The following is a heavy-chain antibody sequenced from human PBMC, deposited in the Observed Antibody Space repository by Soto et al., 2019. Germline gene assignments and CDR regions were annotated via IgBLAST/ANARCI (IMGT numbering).Heavy chain of an antibody. V-gene: IGHV1-24*01. CDR1: GYTLTELS. CDR2: FDPEDGET. J-gene: IGHJ6*02. Sequence: GASVKVSGKVSGYTLTELSMHWVRQAPGKGLEWMGGFDPEDGETIYAQKFQGRVTMTEDTSTDTAYMELSSLRSEDTAVSYCEPYHGRVAVAGNYYGMGVWGQGTTVTVSS. CDR3: EPYHGRVAVAGNYYGMGV. D-gene: IGHD6-19*01.